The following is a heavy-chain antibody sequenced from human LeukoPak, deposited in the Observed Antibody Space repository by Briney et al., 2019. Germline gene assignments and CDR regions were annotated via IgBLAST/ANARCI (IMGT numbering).Heavy chain of an antibody. CDR3: ESDRGDASDI. D-gene: IGHD3-10*01. V-gene: IGHV3-66*01. Sequence: GGCLRLSCAASGDSVNRNYMSWVRQAPGKGLEWVSVIYYADTTYYADSVKGRFTISRDNSNNAVNLQMNNLRAEDTAVYYCESDRGDASDIWGQGTMVTVSS. J-gene: IGHJ3*02. CDR1: GDSVNRNY. CDR2: IYYADTT.